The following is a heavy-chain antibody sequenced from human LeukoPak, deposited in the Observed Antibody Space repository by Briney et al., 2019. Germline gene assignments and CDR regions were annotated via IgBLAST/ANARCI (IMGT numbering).Heavy chain of an antibody. D-gene: IGHD3-10*01. CDR1: GGSFSGYY. Sequence: SATLSLTCAVYGGSFSGYYWSWIRQPPGKGLEWIGEVNHSGSTNYNPSLKSRVTISVDTSKNQFSLKLSSVTSADTAVYYCARGQYGTWFDPWGQGTLVTVSS. V-gene: IGHV4-34*01. CDR2: VNHSGST. CDR3: ARGQYGTWFDP. J-gene: IGHJ5*02.